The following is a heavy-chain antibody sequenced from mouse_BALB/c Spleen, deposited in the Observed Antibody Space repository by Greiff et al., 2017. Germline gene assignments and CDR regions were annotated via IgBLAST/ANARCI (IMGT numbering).Heavy chain of an antibody. V-gene: IGHV1-39*01. CDR1: GYSFTDYI. J-gene: IGHJ2*01. Sequence: EVQLQQTGPELVKPGASVKISCKASGYSFTDYIMLWVKQSHGKSLEWIGNINPYYGSTSYNLKFKGKATLTVDKSSSTAYMQLNSLTSEDSAVYYCARRAIYDYDGDFDYWGQGTTLTVAS. CDR3: ARRAIYDYDGDFDY. D-gene: IGHD2-4*01. CDR2: INPYYGST.